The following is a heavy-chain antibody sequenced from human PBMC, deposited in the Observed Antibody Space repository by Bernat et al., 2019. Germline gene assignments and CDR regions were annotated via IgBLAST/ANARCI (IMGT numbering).Heavy chain of an antibody. Sequence: QVQLVESGGGLVKPGGSLRLSCAASGFTFSDYYMSWIRQAPGKGLDWVSYISSSSSYTNYADSVKGRFTISRDNAKNSLYLQMNSLRAEDTTVEYCAGGTSTSAHYMDVWGKGTTVTVSS. J-gene: IGHJ6*03. CDR1: GFTFSDYY. CDR2: ISSSSSYT. CDR3: AGGTSTSAHYMDV. V-gene: IGHV3-11*05.